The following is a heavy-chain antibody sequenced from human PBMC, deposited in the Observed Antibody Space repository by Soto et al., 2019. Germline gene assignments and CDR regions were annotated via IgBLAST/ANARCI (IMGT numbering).Heavy chain of an antibody. CDR3: AGAVLVTGFDE. Sequence: GGSLRLSCAASGFTFSSYSMNWVRQAPGKGLEWVSYISSSSSTIYYADSVKGRFTISRESAKHSLYLQMNSLRAEDTAVYYCAGAVLVTGFDEWAQRTLVTVSS. V-gene: IGHV3-48*01. J-gene: IGHJ4*02. CDR2: ISSSSSTI. CDR1: GFTFSSYS. D-gene: IGHD2-21*02.